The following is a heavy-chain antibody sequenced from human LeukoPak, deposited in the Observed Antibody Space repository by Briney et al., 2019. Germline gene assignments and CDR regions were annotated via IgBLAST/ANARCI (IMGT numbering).Heavy chain of an antibody. J-gene: IGHJ6*02. Sequence: ASVKVSCKASGYTFTNYGITWLRQAPGQGLEWMGWISAYNGNTNYAQKLQGRVTMTTDTSTSTAYMELRSLRSDDTAVYYCARGTMVRGVIIAHYYGMDVWGQGTTVTVSS. CDR2: ISAYNGNT. D-gene: IGHD3-10*01. V-gene: IGHV1-18*01. CDR3: ARGTMVRGVIIAHYYGMDV. CDR1: GYTFTNYG.